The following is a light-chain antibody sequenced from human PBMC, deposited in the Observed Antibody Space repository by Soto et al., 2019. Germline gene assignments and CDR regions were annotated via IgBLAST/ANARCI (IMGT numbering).Light chain of an antibody. CDR3: QQRSNWPIT. Sequence: ETVMTQSPATLSGSPGERSTLCCSASQSVSSRYLAWYQQKHGQAPRXXXYDASNRATGIPARYSGSGSGTDFTLTISSLETEDCAVYYCQQRSNWPITFGQGTRLEIK. J-gene: IGKJ5*01. CDR2: DAS. CDR1: QSVSSRY. V-gene: IGKV3-11*01.